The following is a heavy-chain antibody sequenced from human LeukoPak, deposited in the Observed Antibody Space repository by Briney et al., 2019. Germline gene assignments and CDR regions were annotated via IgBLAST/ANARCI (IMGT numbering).Heavy chain of an antibody. CDR3: ARGGTYSSSWYTNWFDP. Sequence: ASVNVSCTASRYTFTRYYMHGVRQAPGQGLEWMGWINPNSGGTNYAQKFQGRVTMTRDTSISTAYMELSRLRSDDTAVYYCARGGTYSSSWYTNWFDPWGQGTLVTVSS. V-gene: IGHV1-2*02. D-gene: IGHD6-13*01. CDR2: INPNSGGT. CDR1: RYTFTRYY. J-gene: IGHJ5*02.